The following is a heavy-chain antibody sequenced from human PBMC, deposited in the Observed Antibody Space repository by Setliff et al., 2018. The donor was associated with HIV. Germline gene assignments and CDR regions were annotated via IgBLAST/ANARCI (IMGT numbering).Heavy chain of an antibody. D-gene: IGHD2-8*01. J-gene: IGHJ4*02. CDR2: LSEGGYDT. Sequence: PGGSLRLSCAASGFTFSRYPMSWVRQAPGKGLEWVSSLSEGGYDTYYADSVKGRFTISRDNSKNTLYLQMNSLRAEDTAVYFCAKGATMGFDSWGQGTLVTVSS. CDR1: GFTFSRYP. CDR3: AKGATMGFDS. V-gene: IGHV3-23*01.